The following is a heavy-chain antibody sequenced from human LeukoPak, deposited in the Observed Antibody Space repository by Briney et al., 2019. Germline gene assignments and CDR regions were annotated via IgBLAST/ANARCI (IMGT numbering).Heavy chain of an antibody. V-gene: IGHV1-69*04. CDR3: ARFGDGSVNSDY. D-gene: IGHD5-24*01. J-gene: IGHJ4*02. Sequence: GASVKVSCKASGGTFSSYAISWVRQAPGQGLEWMGRIIPILGIANYAQKFQGRVTITADKSTSTAYMELSSLRSEGTAVYYCARFGDGSVNSDYWGQGTLVTVSS. CDR2: IIPILGIA. CDR1: GGTFSSYA.